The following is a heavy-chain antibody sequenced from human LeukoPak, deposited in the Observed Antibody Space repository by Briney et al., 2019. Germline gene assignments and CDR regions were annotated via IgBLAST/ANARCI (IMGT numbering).Heavy chain of an antibody. J-gene: IGHJ5*02. Sequence: SETLSLTCTVSGGSISTYYWSWIRQPAGKGLEWIGRIYSSGTTIYNPSLKSRVTMSVDTSKNQFSLKLSSVTAADTAVYFCASGSSGYDPWGQGTLVTVSS. V-gene: IGHV4-4*07. CDR3: ASGSSGYDP. CDR2: IYSSGTT. D-gene: IGHD5-12*01. CDR1: GGSISTYY.